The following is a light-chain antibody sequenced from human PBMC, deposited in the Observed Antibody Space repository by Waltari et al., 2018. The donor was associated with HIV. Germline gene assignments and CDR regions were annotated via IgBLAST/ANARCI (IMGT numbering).Light chain of an antibody. Sequence: DIQMTQSPSSLSASVGDRVTITCRASQGIRNGLGWYQQKPGKAPKGLIYTASTWQSGVPSRFSGSGSGTEFTLTISSLQPEDFATYYCLQHHSYPLTFGQGTKV. J-gene: IGKJ1*01. CDR3: LQHHSYPLT. V-gene: IGKV1-17*01. CDR1: QGIRNG. CDR2: TAS.